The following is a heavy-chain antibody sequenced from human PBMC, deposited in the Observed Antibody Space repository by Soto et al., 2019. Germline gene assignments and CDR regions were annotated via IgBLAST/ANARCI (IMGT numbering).Heavy chain of an antibody. J-gene: IGHJ5*02. CDR1: GGSFSGYY. Sequence: SETLSLTCAVYGGSFSGYYWSWIRQPPGKGLEWIGEINHSGSTNYNPSLKSRVTISVDTSKNQFSLKLSSVTAADTAVYYCAREGYCSSTSCSRASYNWFDPWGQGTLVTVSS. CDR3: AREGYCSSTSCSRASYNWFDP. D-gene: IGHD2-2*01. V-gene: IGHV4-34*01. CDR2: INHSGST.